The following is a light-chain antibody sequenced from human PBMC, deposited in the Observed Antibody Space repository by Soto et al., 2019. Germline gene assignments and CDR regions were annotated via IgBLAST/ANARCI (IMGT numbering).Light chain of an antibody. V-gene: IGLV2-14*01. CDR2: DVS. CDR3: SSYTSSSTFNWV. Sequence: QSALTQAASVSGSPGQSITISCTGTSSDVGGYNYVSWYQQHPGKAPKLMIYDVSNRPSGVSNRFSGSKSGNTASLTISGLPAKDEADYYCSSYTSSSTFNWVFGGGTKLTVL. J-gene: IGLJ3*02. CDR1: SSDVGGYNY.